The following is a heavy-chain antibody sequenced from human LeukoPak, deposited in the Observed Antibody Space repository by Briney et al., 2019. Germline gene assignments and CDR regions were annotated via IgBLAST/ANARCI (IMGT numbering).Heavy chain of an antibody. CDR3: ARVRFYDYYYGMDV. CDR2: ISSSSSTI. D-gene: IGHD3-10*01. Sequence: PGGSLRLSRAASGFTFSSYSMNWVRQAPGKGLEWVSYISSSSSTIYYADSVKGRFTISRDNAKNSLYLQMNSLRAEDTAVYYCARVRFYDYYYGMDVWGQGTTVTVSS. J-gene: IGHJ6*02. CDR1: GFTFSSYS. V-gene: IGHV3-48*01.